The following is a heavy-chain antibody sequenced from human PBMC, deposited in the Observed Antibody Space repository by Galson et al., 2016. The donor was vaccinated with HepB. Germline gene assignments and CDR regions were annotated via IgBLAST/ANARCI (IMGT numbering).Heavy chain of an antibody. CDR3: ARTSGNPSHFDL. D-gene: IGHD3-10*01. Sequence: ETLSLTCTVSGASVNSSNWWTWVRQAPGTGLEWIGEIYHTGTSNNNPSLLSRFTMSVDKAKNQFSLNLTSVTAADTAVYYCARTSGNPSHFDLWGQGTLGTVSS. CDR2: IYHTGTS. V-gene: IGHV4-4*02. CDR1: GASVNSSNW. J-gene: IGHJ4*02.